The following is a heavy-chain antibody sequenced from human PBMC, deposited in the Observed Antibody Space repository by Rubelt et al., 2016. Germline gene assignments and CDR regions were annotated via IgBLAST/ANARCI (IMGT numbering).Heavy chain of an antibody. Sequence: EVQLVESGGGLVKPGGSLRLSCAASGFTFSSYAMHWVRQAPGKGLEYVSAINSDGGITYYADSVKGRFTISRDNSKNTLYLQMGSLRAEDMAVYYCARQRGYSEGYNDYWGQGTLVTVSA. J-gene: IGHJ4*02. CDR3: ARQRGYSEGYNDY. CDR2: INSDGGIT. D-gene: IGHD5-18*01. V-gene: IGHV3-64*07. CDR1: GFTFSSYA.